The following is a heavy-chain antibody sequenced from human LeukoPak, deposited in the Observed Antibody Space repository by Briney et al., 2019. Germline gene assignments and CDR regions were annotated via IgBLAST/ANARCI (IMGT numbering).Heavy chain of an antibody. V-gene: IGHV4-59*01. CDR1: GGSISSYY. J-gene: IGHJ1*01. CDR3: ARGNGWYGEYFQH. Sequence: SETLSLTCTVSGGSISSYYWSWIRQPPGKGLEWIGYIYYSGSTNYNPSLKSRVTISVDTSKNQFSLKLSSVTAADTAVYYCARGNGWYGEYFQHWGQGTLVTVSS. CDR2: IYYSGST. D-gene: IGHD6-19*01.